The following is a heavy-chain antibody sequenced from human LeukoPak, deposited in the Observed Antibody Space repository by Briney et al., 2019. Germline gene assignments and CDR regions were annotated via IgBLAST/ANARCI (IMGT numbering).Heavy chain of an antibody. CDR2: ISDDGNNK. J-gene: IGHJ4*02. D-gene: IGHD4-11*01. Sequence: GRSLRLSCAASGFTFSSYAMHWVRQAPGKGLEWVAVISDDGNNKYYADSVKGRFTISRDNSKNTLYLQMNSLRPEDTAVYYCARGRYTVTVAEFDYWGQGTLVTASS. V-gene: IGHV3-30*04. CDR3: ARGRYTVTVAEFDY. CDR1: GFTFSSYA.